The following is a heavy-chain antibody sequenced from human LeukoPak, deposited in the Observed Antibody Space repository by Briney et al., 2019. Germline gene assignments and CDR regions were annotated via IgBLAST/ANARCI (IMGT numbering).Heavy chain of an antibody. D-gene: IGHD6-13*01. CDR2: IFYSGST. CDR3: ARFSSIAAAFDY. CDR1: GGSIINYY. V-gene: IGHV4-59*01. Sequence: SETLSLTCTVSGGSIINYYWSWLRQPPGKGLEWIGYIFYSGSTNYNPSLKSRVTMSVDTSKNQFSLKLSSVTAADTAVYYCARFSSIAAAFDYWGQGTLVTVSS. J-gene: IGHJ4*02.